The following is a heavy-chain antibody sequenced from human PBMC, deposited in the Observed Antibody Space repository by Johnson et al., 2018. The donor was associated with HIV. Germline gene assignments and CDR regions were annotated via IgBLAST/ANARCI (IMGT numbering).Heavy chain of an antibody. D-gene: IGHD2-8*01. CDR1: GFTFSSYD. J-gene: IGHJ3*02. CDR2: IGTAGDT. Sequence: VQLVESGGGLVKPGGSLRLSCAASGFTFSSYDMHWVRQATGKGLEWVSAIGTAGDTYYPGSVKGRFTISRENAKNSLYLQMNSLRAEDTALYYCARDRAGNGVFPDAFDIWGQGTMVTVSS. CDR3: ARDRAGNGVFPDAFDI. V-gene: IGHV3-13*01.